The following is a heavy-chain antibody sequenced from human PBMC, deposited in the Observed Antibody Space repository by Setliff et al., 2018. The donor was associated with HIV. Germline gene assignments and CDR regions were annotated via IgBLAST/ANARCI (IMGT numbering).Heavy chain of an antibody. CDR1: GYSVSSGYY. CDR3: ARRSTVARGVDCFDL. Sequence: SETLSLTCAVSGYSVSSGYYWGWIRQPPGKGLEWIASIYYSGSTYYAPSLKSRVTISVDTSKSQFSLRLSSVTAADTALYYCARRSTVARGVDCFDLWGQGTQVTVSS. J-gene: IGHJ4*02. D-gene: IGHD3-10*01. CDR2: IYYSGST. V-gene: IGHV4-38-2*01.